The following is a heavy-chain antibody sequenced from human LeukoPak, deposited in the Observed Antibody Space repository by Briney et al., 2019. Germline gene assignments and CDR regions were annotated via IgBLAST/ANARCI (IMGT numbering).Heavy chain of an antibody. D-gene: IGHD6-19*01. V-gene: IGHV3-23*01. Sequence: GGSLRLSCAASGFTFSSYAMSWVRQAPGKGLEWVSAISGSGGSTYYADSVKGRFTISRENSENTLWLQMNSLRAEDTAVYYCAREGIAVYYYYYGMDVWGQGTTVTVSS. CDR3: AREGIAVYYYYYGMDV. J-gene: IGHJ6*02. CDR2: ISGSGGST. CDR1: GFTFSSYA.